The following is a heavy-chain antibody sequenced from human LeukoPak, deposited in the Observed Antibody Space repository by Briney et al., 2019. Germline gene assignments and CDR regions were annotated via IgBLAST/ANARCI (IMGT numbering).Heavy chain of an antibody. CDR2: IYDSGST. D-gene: IGHD3-10*01. V-gene: IGHV4-39*01. Sequence: SETLSLTCTVSGGSIRSSYYYWSCTRHPPGKGLEWIGIIYDSGSTYYNPSLKSRLTISVDTSKNQFSLKLNSVTAADTAVYYCARHYGPWGQGTLVTVSS. CDR3: ARHYGP. CDR1: GGSIRSSYYY. J-gene: IGHJ5*02.